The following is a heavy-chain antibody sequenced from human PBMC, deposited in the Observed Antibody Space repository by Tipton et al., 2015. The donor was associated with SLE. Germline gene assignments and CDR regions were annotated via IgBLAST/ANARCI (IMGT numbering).Heavy chain of an antibody. CDR2: ITWDGGTT. CDR1: GFTFDDYT. CDR3: AKHGDEWELLGFYFDY. Sequence: SLRLSCAVSGFTFDDYTMHWVRQRPGKGLEWVSLITWDGGTTYYADSVKGRFTISRDNSKSSLYLQMNSLTTEDTALYYCAKHGDEWELLGFYFDYWGQGTLVTVSS. D-gene: IGHD1-26*01. V-gene: IGHV3-43*01. J-gene: IGHJ4*02.